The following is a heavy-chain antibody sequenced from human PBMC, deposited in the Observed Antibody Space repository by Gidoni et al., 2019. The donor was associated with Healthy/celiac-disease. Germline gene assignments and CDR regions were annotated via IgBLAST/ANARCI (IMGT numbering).Heavy chain of an antibody. V-gene: IGHV3-7*02. CDR2: IKQDGSEK. J-gene: IGHJ6*02. CDR3: ASVKAIVVQVYGMDV. CDR1: GFTFSSYW. Sequence: ELQLVESGGGLVQPVGSVSRSCAASGFTFSSYWVNWVRPAPGIGLEWVANIKQDGSEKYYVDAVKGRFTISRDNAKNSLYLQMNSLRAEDTAVYYCASVKAIVVQVYGMDVWGQGTTVTVSS. D-gene: IGHD2-15*01.